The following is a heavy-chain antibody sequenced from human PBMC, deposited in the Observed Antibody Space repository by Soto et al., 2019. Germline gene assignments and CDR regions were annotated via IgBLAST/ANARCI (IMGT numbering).Heavy chain of an antibody. CDR1: GDSVSSSSVT. CDR3: VRLIGNSWLDF. D-gene: IGHD1-26*01. V-gene: IGHV6-1*01. CDR2: TYYRSKWYN. Sequence: SRTLSLTCVLFGDSVSSSSVTWNWIRQSPSRGLEWLGRTYYRSKWYNDYAESVKSRITINPDTSKNQFSLHLNSVTPEDTAVYYCVRLIGNSWLDFWGQGTLVTVSS. J-gene: IGHJ5*01.